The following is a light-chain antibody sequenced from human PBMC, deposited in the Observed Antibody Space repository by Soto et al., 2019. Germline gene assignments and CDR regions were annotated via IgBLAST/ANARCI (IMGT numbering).Light chain of an antibody. Sequence: EIVFTQSPGALCLSPGERATLSCRASPSVSSSYLAWYQQKPGQAPRLFIYAASIRATGIPDRFSGSGSGTDFTLTISRLEPEDFAVYYCQQYGRSPRTFGRGTKVDIK. CDR2: AAS. CDR3: QQYGRSPRT. J-gene: IGKJ1*01. V-gene: IGKV3-20*01. CDR1: PSVSSSY.